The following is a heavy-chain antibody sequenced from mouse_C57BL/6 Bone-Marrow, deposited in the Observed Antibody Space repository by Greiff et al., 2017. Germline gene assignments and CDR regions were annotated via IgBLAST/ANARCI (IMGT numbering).Heavy chain of an antibody. CDR2: IDPSDSYT. CDR1: GYTFTSYW. V-gene: IGHV1-50*01. Sequence: QVQLQQSGAELVKPGASVKLSCKASGYTFTSYWMQWVKQRPGQGLEWIGEIDPSDSYTNYNPQFKGKATLTVDTSSIPAYIQLSSLPTEDSAVXYGARRGDSAGYGGGKKGDYFDYWGQGTTLTVSS. D-gene: IGHD3-2*02. CDR3: ARRGDSAGYGGGKKGDYFDY. J-gene: IGHJ2*01.